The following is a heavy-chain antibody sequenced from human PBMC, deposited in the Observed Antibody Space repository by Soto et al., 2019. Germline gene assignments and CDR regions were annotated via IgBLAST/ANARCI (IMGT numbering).Heavy chain of an antibody. V-gene: IGHV1-2*02. J-gene: IGHJ6*02. Sequence: ASVKVSFKASGYTFTGYYMHWLRQAPGQGLEWMGWINPNSGGTNYAQKFQGRVTMTRDTSISTAYMELSRLRSDDTAVYYCARDEVVDYYYYYGMDVWGQGTTVTVSS. CDR3: ARDEVVDYYYYYGMDV. CDR1: GYTFTGYY. D-gene: IGHD2-15*01. CDR2: INPNSGGT.